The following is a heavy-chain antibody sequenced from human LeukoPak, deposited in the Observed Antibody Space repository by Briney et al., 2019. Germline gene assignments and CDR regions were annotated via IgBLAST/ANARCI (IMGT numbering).Heavy chain of an antibody. CDR2: ISYDGSDK. CDR3: AGGGNSRHHFDY. CDR1: GFTFSNSD. J-gene: IGHJ4*02. Sequence: GGSLRLSCAASGFTFSNSDIHWVRQAPGKGLEWVAIISYDGSDKYYADSVKGRFTISRDNSKNTLYMQMNSLRAEDTAVYYCAGGGNSRHHFDYWGQGTLVTVSS. V-gene: IGHV3-30*03. D-gene: IGHD3-16*01.